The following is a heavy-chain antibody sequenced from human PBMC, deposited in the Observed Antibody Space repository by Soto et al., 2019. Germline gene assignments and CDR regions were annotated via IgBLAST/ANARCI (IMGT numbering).Heavy chain of an antibody. Sequence: SETLSLTCIVSGGSISSRDYYWGWIRQPPGKGLEWIGTIYHSGNTYYNPSLKSRVTISVDTSKTQFSLKLKYVTAADTSLYYCARGYGGYSWFDPWGQGTLVTVSS. J-gene: IGHJ5*02. CDR2: IYHSGNT. CDR3: ARGYGGYSWFDP. V-gene: IGHV4-39*01. CDR1: GGSISSRDYY. D-gene: IGHD5-12*01.